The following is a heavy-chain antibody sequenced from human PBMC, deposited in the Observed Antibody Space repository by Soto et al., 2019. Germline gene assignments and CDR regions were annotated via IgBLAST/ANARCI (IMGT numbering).Heavy chain of an antibody. J-gene: IGHJ6*02. Sequence: QVQLQQWGAGLLKPSETLSLTCAVYGGSFSDYFWSWIRQPPSKGLEWIGEISHSGSTSYNPSLKSRVTISVDTSKDRSFLTLSSVTAADTAVYYCARGLQRRFGGYKGLGYHGMDVWGQGTTVTVSS. CDR1: GGSFSDYF. D-gene: IGHD5-12*01. V-gene: IGHV4-34*01. CDR3: ARGLQRRFGGYKGLGYHGMDV. CDR2: ISHSGST.